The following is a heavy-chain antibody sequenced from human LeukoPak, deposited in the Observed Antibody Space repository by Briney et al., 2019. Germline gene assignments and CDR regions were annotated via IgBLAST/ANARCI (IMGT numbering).Heavy chain of an antibody. CDR2: TDPKRGAT. V-gene: IGHV1-2*02. CDR3: ARVGLTRGEAFDV. J-gene: IGHJ3*01. CDR1: GGTFSSYA. D-gene: IGHD3-10*01. Sequence: ASVKVSCKASGGTFSSYAISWVRQAPGQGLEWMGWTDPKRGATKYAQKFEGRVTMTRDTSITTFYMELNSLTFDDTAMYTCARVGLTRGEAFDVWGQGTMVTVSS.